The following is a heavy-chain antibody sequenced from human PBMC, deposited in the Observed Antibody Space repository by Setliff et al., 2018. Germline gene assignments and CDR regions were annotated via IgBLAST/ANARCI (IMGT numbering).Heavy chain of an antibody. CDR3: ARSRYYDSSGNNYGLDY. CDR1: GGAVSGFY. Sequence: TLSLTCDIKGGAVSGFYWSWIRQTPGKDLEWIGEISHSGRVSSSPSLKSRVTISVDRAKNHFSLKLTSVTAADTAMYYCARSRYYDSSGNNYGLDYWGQGTLVTVSS. J-gene: IGHJ4*02. CDR2: ISHSGRV. D-gene: IGHD3-22*01. V-gene: IGHV4-34*01.